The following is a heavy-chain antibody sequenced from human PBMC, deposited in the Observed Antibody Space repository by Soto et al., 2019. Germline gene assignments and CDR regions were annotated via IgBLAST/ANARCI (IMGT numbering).Heavy chain of an antibody. CDR2: INAGNGNT. V-gene: IGHV1-3*01. Sequence: QVPLVQSGAEVKKPGASVKVSCKASGYTFTSYAMHWVRQAPGQRLEWMGWINAGNGNTKYSQKFQGRVTITRDTSASTAYMELSSLRSEDTAVYYCARDLETDYYDSSGYSVYFDYWGQGTLVTVSS. J-gene: IGHJ4*02. CDR1: GYTFTSYA. CDR3: ARDLETDYYDSSGYSVYFDY. D-gene: IGHD3-22*01.